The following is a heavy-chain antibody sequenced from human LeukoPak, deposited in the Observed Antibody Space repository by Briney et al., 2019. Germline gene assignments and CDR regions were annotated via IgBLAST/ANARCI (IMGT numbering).Heavy chain of an antibody. CDR2: IRYDGSNK. Sequence: QSGGSLRLSCAASGFTFSSYGMHWVRQAPDKGLEWVAFIRYDGSNKYYADSVKGRFTISRDNSKNTLYLQMNSLRAEDTAVYYCAKIYSSSSSYYYYYYMDVWGKGTTVTVSS. J-gene: IGHJ6*03. V-gene: IGHV3-30*02. D-gene: IGHD6-6*01. CDR3: AKIYSSSSSYYYYYYMDV. CDR1: GFTFSSYG.